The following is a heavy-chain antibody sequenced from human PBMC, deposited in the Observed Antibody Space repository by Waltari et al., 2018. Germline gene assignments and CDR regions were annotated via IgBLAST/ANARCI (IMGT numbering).Heavy chain of an antibody. CDR2: IYYSGST. CDR3: ARQTVGARIDP. Sequence: QVQLQESGPGLVKASETLSLTCTLSGGSIDTSYWMWIRQPPGKGLEWICHIYYSGSTNYSPSLKSRVTISVDTSKNQFSLRLRSVTAADTAVYYCARQTVGARIDPWGQGTLVTVSS. V-gene: IGHV4-59*01. CDR1: GGSIDTSY. D-gene: IGHD1-26*01. J-gene: IGHJ5*02.